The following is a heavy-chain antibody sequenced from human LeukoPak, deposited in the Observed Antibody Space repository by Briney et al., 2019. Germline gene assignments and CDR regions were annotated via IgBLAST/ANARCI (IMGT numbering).Heavy chain of an antibody. Sequence: ASVKVSCKASGYTFTSYAISWVRQAPGQGLEWMGWISGYDGNTNYEQKLQGRVTMTTDISTRTADMELRSLRYDDTAVYYCARENPYGMDVWGQGTTVTVSS. CDR2: ISGYDGNT. J-gene: IGHJ6*02. CDR1: GYTFTSYA. V-gene: IGHV1-18*01. CDR3: ARENPYGMDV.